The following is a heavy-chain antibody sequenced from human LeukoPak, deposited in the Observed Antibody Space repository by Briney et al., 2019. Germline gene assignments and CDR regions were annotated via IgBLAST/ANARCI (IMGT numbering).Heavy chain of an antibody. CDR3: AKDRGGYNFYYGMDV. J-gene: IGHJ6*02. D-gene: IGHD5-24*01. Sequence: GSLRLSCAASGFSFSGYVMIWVRQAPGKGLEWIGYIYYSGSTNYNPSLKSRVTISVDTSKNQFSLRLSSVTATDTAVYYCAKDRGGYNFYYGMDVWGQGTTVTVSS. CDR1: GFSFSGYV. V-gene: IGHV4-59*01. CDR2: IYYSGST.